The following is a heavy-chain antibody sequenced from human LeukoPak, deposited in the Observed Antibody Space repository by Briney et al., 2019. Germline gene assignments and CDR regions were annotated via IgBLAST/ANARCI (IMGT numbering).Heavy chain of an antibody. Sequence: SETLSLTCTVSGGSISSPYWSWIRQPPGKGLEWIGYIYTSGSTNYNPSLKSRVTISVDTSKNQFSLNLSSVTAADTAVYYCARRRSGGRDFDFWGRGTLVTVSS. J-gene: IGHJ4*02. CDR1: GGSISSPY. CDR3: ARRRSGGRDFDF. D-gene: IGHD2-15*01. CDR2: IYTSGST. V-gene: IGHV4-4*09.